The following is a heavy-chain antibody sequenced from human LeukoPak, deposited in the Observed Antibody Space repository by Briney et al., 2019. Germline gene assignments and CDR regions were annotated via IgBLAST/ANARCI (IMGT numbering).Heavy chain of an antibody. Sequence: PGGSLRLSCAASGFTFSSYSMNWVRQAPGKGLEWVSAISGSGGSTYYADSVKGRFTISRDNSKNTLYLQMNSLRAEDTAVYYCAKDVKGYCSSTSCYSLPGDWFDPWGQGTLVTVSS. D-gene: IGHD2-2*01. CDR1: GFTFSSYS. V-gene: IGHV3-23*01. CDR2: ISGSGGST. CDR3: AKDVKGYCSSTSCYSLPGDWFDP. J-gene: IGHJ5*02.